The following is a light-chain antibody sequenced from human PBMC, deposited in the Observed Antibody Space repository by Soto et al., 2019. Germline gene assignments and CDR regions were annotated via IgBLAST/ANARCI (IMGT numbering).Light chain of an antibody. Sequence: QSVLTQPASVSGSPGQSITISCTGTSSGCSHVSWYQQHPGKAPKLMIHEDTRRPSGVSDRFSGSKSGNTASLTVSGLQAEDEADYYCCLCGGMVFGGGTKLTVL. V-gene: IGLV2-23*01. CDR3: CLCGGMV. J-gene: IGLJ2*01. CDR2: EDT. CDR1: SSGCSH.